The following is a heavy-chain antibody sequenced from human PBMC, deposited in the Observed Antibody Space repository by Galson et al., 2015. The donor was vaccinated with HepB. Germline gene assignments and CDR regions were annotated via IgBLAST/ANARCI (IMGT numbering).Heavy chain of an antibody. CDR2: ISYDGSNK. D-gene: IGHD3-22*01. Sequence: SLRLSCAASGFTFSSYTMHWVRQAPGKGLEWVAVISYDGSNKYYADSVKGRFTISRDNSKNTLYLHMNSLRAEDTAVYYCAREGFYYDTSGQYLGYWGQGTLVTVSS. CDR3: AREGFYYDTSGQYLGY. J-gene: IGHJ4*02. V-gene: IGHV3-30*04. CDR1: GFTFSSYT.